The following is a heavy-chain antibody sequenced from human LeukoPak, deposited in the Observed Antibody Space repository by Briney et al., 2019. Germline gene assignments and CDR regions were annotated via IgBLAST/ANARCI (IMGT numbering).Heavy chain of an antibody. CDR2: ISGSGTHK. J-gene: IGHJ4*02. D-gene: IGHD7-27*01. CDR3: ARDWALTK. Sequence: AGGSLRLSCAGSGFTFSDYSLGWVRQAPGKGLEWVSSISGSGTHKFYGDSVKGRFNISRDNAKNSPFLQMTSLRAEDTAVYYCARDWALTKWGQGTLVTVSS. CDR1: GFTFSDYS. V-gene: IGHV3-21*01.